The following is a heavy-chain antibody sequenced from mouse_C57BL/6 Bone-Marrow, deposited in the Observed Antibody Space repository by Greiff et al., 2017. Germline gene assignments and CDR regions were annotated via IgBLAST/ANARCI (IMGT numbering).Heavy chain of an antibody. D-gene: IGHD4-1*02. Sequence: EVQLVESGGGLVQPGGSLSLSCAASGFTFTDYYMSWVRQPPGKALEWLGFIRNKANGYTTEYSASVKGRFTISRDNSQSILYIQMNALSAEDSATYYCARTGVQLGPWLAYWGQGTLVTGSA. J-gene: IGHJ3*01. CDR1: GFTFTDYY. CDR3: ARTGVQLGPWLAY. V-gene: IGHV7-3*01. CDR2: IRNKANGYTT.